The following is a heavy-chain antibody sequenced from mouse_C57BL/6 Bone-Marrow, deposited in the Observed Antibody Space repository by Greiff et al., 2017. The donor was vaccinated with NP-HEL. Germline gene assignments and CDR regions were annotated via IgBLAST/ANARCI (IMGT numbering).Heavy chain of an antibody. J-gene: IGHJ1*03. CDR1: GYTFTSYW. Sequence: QVQLKQPGAELVKPGASVKMSCKASGYTFTSYWITWVKQRPGQGLEWIGDIYPGSGSTNYNEKFKSKATLTVDTSSSTAYMQLSSLTSEDSAVYYCARGGSYYGSSRYFDVWGTGTTVTVSS. CDR3: ARGGSYYGSSRYFDV. D-gene: IGHD1-1*01. V-gene: IGHV1-55*01. CDR2: IYPGSGST.